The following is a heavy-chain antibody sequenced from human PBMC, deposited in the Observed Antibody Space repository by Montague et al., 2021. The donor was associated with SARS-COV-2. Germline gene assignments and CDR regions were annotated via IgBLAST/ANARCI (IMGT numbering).Heavy chain of an antibody. CDR2: ISYDGSNK. D-gene: IGHD1-26*01. V-gene: IGHV3-30-3*01. J-gene: IGHJ3*02. CDR1: GFTFSSYA. CDR3: ARGAPYIGVGASSDAFDI. Sequence: SLRLSCPASGFTFSSYAMHWVRQAPGKGLEWVAVISYDGSNKYYADSVKGRFTISRDNSKNTLYLQMNSLRAEDTAVFYCARGAPYIGVGASSDAFDIWGQGTMVTVSS.